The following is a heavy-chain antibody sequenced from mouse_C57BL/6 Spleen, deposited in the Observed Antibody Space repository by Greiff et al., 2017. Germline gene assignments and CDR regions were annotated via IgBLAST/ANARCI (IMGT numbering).Heavy chain of an antibody. CDR2: IYPSDSAT. CDR3: ALITTVVAGDY. J-gene: IGHJ2*01. D-gene: IGHD1-1*01. Sequence: QVQLQQPGAELVRPGSSVKLSCKASGYTFTSYWMDWVKQRPGQGLEWIGNIYPSDSATHYNQKFKDKATLTVDKSSSTAYMQLSSLTSEDAAVYYCALITTVVAGDYWGQGTTLTVSS. CDR1: GYTFTSYW. V-gene: IGHV1-61*01.